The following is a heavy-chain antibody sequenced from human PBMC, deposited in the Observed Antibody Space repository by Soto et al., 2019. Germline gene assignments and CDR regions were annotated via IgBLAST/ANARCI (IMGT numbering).Heavy chain of an antibody. CDR1: GYTLTELS. D-gene: IGHD5-12*01. J-gene: IGHJ3*02. V-gene: IGHV1-24*01. CDR2: FDPEDGET. CDR3: TTDRDGYNPGAFDI. Sequence: ASVKVSCKVSGYTLTELSMHWVRQAPGKGLEWMGGFDPEDGETIYAQKFQGRVTMTEDTSTDTAYMELSSLRSEDTAVYYCTTDRDGYNPGAFDIWGQGTMVTVSS.